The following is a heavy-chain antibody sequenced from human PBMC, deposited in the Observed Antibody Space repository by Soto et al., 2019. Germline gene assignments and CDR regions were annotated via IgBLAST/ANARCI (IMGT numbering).Heavy chain of an antibody. Sequence: LPQTLPLTCIVSVGSITSYHWRLIRQLPGKGLEWIAYTSYTRNTNYNPSLQIRVTISMYTSKNQLSLMLTSMTAADTAVYDFARDIHAGFNHYADTWGEGTTVTVAS. V-gene: IGHV4-59*01. J-gene: IGHJ6*04. D-gene: IGHD4-17*01. CDR1: VGSITSYH. CDR2: TSYTRNT. CDR3: ARDIHAGFNHYADT.